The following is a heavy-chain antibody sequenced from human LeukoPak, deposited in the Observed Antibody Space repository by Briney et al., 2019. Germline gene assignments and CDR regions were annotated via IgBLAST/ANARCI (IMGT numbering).Heavy chain of an antibody. V-gene: IGHV4-34*01. CDR3: ARGGVLMVYAIHYYYYMDV. J-gene: IGHJ6*03. CDR2: INHSGST. Sequence: SETLSLTCAVYGGPFSGYYWSWIRQPPGKGLEWIGEINHSGSTNYNPSLKSRVTISVDTSKNQFSLKLSSVTAADTAVYYCARGGVLMVYAIHYYYYMDVWGKGTTVTVSS. CDR1: GGPFSGYY. D-gene: IGHD2-8*01.